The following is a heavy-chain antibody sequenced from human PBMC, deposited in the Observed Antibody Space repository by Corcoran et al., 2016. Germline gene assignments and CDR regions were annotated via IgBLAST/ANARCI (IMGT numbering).Heavy chain of an antibody. V-gene: IGHV3-30*18. CDR1: GFTFSSYG. Sequence: QVQLVESGGGVVQPGRSLRLSCAASGFTFSSYGMHWVRQAPGKGLEWVAVISYDGSNKYYADSVKGRFTIYRDNSKNTLYLQMNSLRAEDTAVYYCAKAVGATGNDYWGQGTLVTVSS. D-gene: IGHD1-26*01. CDR3: AKAVGATGNDY. CDR2: ISYDGSNK. J-gene: IGHJ4*02.